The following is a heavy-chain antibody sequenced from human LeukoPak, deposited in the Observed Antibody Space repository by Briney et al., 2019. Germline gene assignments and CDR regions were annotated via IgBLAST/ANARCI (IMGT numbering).Heavy chain of an antibody. J-gene: IGHJ4*02. CDR1: GFTVSSNH. Sequence: PGGSLRLSCAASGFTVSSNHMSWVRQGPGKGLEWVSVIYSGGSTYYADSVKGRFTISRDNSKNTLYLQMNSLRAEDTAVYYCASHSSSWDGFDYWGQGTLVTVSS. CDR3: ASHSSSWDGFDY. D-gene: IGHD6-13*01. CDR2: IYSGGST. V-gene: IGHV3-53*01.